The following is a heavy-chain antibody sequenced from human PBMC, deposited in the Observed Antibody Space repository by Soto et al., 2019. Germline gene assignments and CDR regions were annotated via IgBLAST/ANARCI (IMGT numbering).Heavy chain of an antibody. CDR3: AGGVNYYDSSGFYPRDY. J-gene: IGHJ4*02. CDR1: GYSITTGYY. V-gene: IGHV4-38-2*01. Sequence: LSLTCAVSGYSITTGYYWGWVRRPPGKGLEWIGSVYHSGRTSYNPSLESRVTISVDTSKNQFSLRLSSVTAADTAVYYCAGGVNYYDSSGFYPRDYWGQGILVTVSS. CDR2: VYHSGRT. D-gene: IGHD3-22*01.